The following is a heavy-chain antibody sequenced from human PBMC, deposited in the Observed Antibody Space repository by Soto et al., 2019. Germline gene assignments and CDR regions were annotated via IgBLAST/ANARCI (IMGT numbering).Heavy chain of an antibody. J-gene: IGHJ4*02. V-gene: IGHV4-30-4*01. CDR3: AREAHYDYVWGRSTGPFDY. CDR2: IYYSGST. D-gene: IGHD3-16*01. CDR1: GGSISSGDYY. Sequence: SETLSLTCTVSGGSISSGDYYWSWIRQPPGKGLEWIGYIYYSGSTYYNPSLKSRVTISVDTSKNQFSLKLSSVTAADTAVYYCAREAHYDYVWGRSTGPFDYWGQGTLVTVSS.